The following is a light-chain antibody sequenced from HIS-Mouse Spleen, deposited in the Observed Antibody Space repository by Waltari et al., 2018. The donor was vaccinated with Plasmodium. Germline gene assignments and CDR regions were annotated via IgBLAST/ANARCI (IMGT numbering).Light chain of an antibody. CDR1: QSVSSN. Sequence: EIVMTQSPATLSVSPGERATLSCRASQSVSSNLAWYQQKPGQAPRLLIYGASTRATGIPARFSGSGSGTEFTLTISSLQSEYFAVYYCQQYNNLSFTFGPGTKVDIK. J-gene: IGKJ3*01. V-gene: IGKV3-15*01. CDR2: GAS. CDR3: QQYNNLSFT.